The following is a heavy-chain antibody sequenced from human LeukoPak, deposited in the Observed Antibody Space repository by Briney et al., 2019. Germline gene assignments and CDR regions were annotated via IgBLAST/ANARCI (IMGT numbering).Heavy chain of an antibody. J-gene: IGHJ4*02. Sequence: GGSLRLSCAASGFTFSSYWMSWVRQAPGKGLEWVAVIWYGGSNKYYADSVKGRFTISRDNSKNTLYLQMNSLRAEDAAVYYCAKGGDPYNYFDYWGQGTLVTVSS. V-gene: IGHV3-30*02. D-gene: IGHD2-2*02. CDR1: GFTFSSYW. CDR2: IWYGGSNK. CDR3: AKGGDPYNYFDY.